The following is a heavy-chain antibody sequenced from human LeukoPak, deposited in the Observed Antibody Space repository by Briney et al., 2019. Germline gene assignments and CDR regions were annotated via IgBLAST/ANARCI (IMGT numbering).Heavy chain of an antibody. CDR1: GYSISSGYY. CDR2: IYHSGST. CDR3: AREVFGRGRVPIPFDY. Sequence: SETLSLTCTVSGYSISSGYYWGWIRPPPGKGLEWIGSIYHSGSTYYNPSLKSRVTISVDTSKNQFSLKLSSVTAADTAVYYCAREVFGRGRVPIPFDYWGQGTLVTVSS. J-gene: IGHJ4*02. D-gene: IGHD2-8*01. V-gene: IGHV4-38-2*02.